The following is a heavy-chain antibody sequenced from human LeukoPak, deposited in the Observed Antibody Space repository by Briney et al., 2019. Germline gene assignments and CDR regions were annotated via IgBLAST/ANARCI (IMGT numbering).Heavy chain of an antibody. D-gene: IGHD3-3*01. J-gene: IGHJ4*02. Sequence: GGSLSLSCAASGFTFSSYAMSWVRQAPGRGLEWVSAISGSGDSTYYADSVKGRFTISRANSKNALYLQMNSLRAEDTAVYYCAKGNTIFGVVTPFDYWGQGTLVTVSS. CDR1: GFTFSSYA. CDR2: ISGSGDST. V-gene: IGHV3-23*01. CDR3: AKGNTIFGVVTPFDY.